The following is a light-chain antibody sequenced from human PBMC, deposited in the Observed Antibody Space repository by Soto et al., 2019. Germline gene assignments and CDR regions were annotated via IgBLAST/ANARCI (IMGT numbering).Light chain of an antibody. CDR2: GAS. CDR1: QSVSSN. Sequence: EIVMTQSPATLSLSPGERATLSCRASQSVSSNLAWYQQKPGQAPRLLIYGASTRATGIPARFSGSGSGTEFTRTISSLQYEDFAVYYCQQYNNWWTFGQGTKVEIK. CDR3: QQYNNWWT. V-gene: IGKV3-15*01. J-gene: IGKJ1*01.